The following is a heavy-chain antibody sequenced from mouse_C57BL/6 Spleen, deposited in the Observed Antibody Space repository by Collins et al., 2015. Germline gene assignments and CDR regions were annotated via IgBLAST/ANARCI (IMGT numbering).Heavy chain of an antibody. J-gene: IGHJ4*01. D-gene: IGHD1-1*01. V-gene: IGHV1-9*01. CDR1: GYTFSSYW. CDR2: ILPGSGST. CDR3: ARDTTVVATKMDY. Sequence: QVQLQQSGAELMKPGASVKISCKATGYTFSSYWIEWVKQRPGHGLEWIGEILPGSGSTNYNEKFKGKATFTADTSSNTAYMQLSSLTSEDSAVYYCARDTTVVATKMDYWGQGTSVTVSS.